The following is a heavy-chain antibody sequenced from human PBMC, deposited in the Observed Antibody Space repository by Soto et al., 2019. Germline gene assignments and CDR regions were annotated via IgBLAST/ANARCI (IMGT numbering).Heavy chain of an antibody. CDR2: INHSGST. J-gene: IGHJ4*02. CDR3: ARVDYDILTGSR. CDR1: GGSFSGYY. D-gene: IGHD3-9*01. V-gene: IGHV4-34*01. Sequence: QVQLQQWGAGLLKPSETLSLTCAVYGGSFSGYYWSWIRQPPGKGLEWIGEINHSGSTNYNPSPKSRVTISVDTSKNQFSLKLSSVTAADTAVYYCARVDYDILTGSRWGQGTLVTVSS.